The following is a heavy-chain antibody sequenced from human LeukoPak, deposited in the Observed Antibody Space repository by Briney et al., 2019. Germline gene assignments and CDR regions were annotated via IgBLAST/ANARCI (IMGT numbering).Heavy chain of an antibody. CDR3: ARITCSSSSCYSQRFDY. Sequence: GGSLKLSCAASGFTFSGFAMYWVRQAPGKGLERVAVISYDGSNKYYADSVKGRFTISRDYSKNTLYLEMNSLRTEDTAVYYCARITCSSSSCYSQRFDYWGQGTLVTVSS. CDR2: ISYDGSNK. D-gene: IGHD2-2*01. J-gene: IGHJ4*02. V-gene: IGHV3-30-3*01. CDR1: GFTFSGFA.